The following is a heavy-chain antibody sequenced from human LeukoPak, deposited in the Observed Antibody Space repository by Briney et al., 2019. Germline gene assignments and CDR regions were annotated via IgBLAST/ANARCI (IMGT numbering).Heavy chain of an antibody. CDR2: IKQDGSEK. J-gene: IGHJ6*03. CDR3: ARDMWAILGTYLDV. V-gene: IGHV3-7*01. Sequence: GGSLRLSCAASGFTFITYWMSWVRQAPGKGLECVANIKQDGSEKYYVDSVKGRFTISRDNAKNSLYLQMNRLRGQDTAVYYCARDMWAILGTYLDVWGKGTTVTVSS. CDR1: GFTFITYW. D-gene: IGHD1-26*01.